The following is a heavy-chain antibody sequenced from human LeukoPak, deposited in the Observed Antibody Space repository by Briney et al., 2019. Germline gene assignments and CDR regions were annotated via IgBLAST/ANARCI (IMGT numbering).Heavy chain of an antibody. D-gene: IGHD5-18*01. V-gene: IGHV3-23*01. J-gene: IGHJ4*02. CDR3: ARGRGYSENYFEY. CDR1: GFTFSSYA. CDR2: ITNSGGIT. Sequence: GGSLRLSCAASGFTFSSYAMSWVRHAPGKGLEWVSAITNSGGITYYAHSVKGRFTISRDNSKNTLYLQMNSLRVEDTALYYCARGRGYSENYFEYWGQGTLITVSS.